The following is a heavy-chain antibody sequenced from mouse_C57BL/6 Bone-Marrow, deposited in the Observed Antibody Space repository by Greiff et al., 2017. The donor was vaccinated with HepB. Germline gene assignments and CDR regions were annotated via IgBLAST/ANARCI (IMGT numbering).Heavy chain of an antibody. J-gene: IGHJ1*03. CDR3: ARWGYYGSSYGYFDV. CDR1: GYTFTSYW. V-gene: IGHV1-72*01. D-gene: IGHD1-1*01. CDR2: IDPNSGGT. Sequence: QVQLQQPGAELVKPGASVKLSCKASGYTFTSYWMHWVKQRPGRGLEWIGRIDPNSGGTKYNEKFKSKATLTVDKPSSTAYVQLSSLTSEDSAVYYGARWGYYGSSYGYFDVWGTGTTVTVSS.